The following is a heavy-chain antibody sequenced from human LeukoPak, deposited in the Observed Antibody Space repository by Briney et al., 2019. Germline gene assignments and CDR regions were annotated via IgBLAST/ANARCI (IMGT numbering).Heavy chain of an antibody. CDR2: ISYDGSNK. D-gene: IGHD3-3*01. V-gene: IGHV3-30*03. Sequence: GGSLRLSCAASGFTFSSYGMHWVRQAPGKGLEWVAVISYDGSNKYYADSVKGRFTISRDNSKNTLYLQMNSLRAEDTAVYYCARDLYYDFWSGYHYGMDVWGQGTTVTVSS. CDR3: ARDLYYDFWSGYHYGMDV. CDR1: GFTFSSYG. J-gene: IGHJ6*02.